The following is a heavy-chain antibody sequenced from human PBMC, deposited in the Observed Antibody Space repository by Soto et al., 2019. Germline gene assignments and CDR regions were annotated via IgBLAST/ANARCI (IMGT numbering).Heavy chain of an antibody. J-gene: IGHJ3*02. CDR2: TYYRSKWYN. CDR3: ARARPYSSGWYTIGI. CDR1: GDSVSSNSAA. Sequence: SRTLSLTCAISGDSVSSNSAAWSWIRQSPSRGLEWLGRTYYRSKWYNDYAVSVKRRITINPDTSKNQFSLQLNSVTPEDTAVYYCARARPYSSGWYTIGIWGQGTMVTVSS. V-gene: IGHV6-1*01. D-gene: IGHD6-19*01.